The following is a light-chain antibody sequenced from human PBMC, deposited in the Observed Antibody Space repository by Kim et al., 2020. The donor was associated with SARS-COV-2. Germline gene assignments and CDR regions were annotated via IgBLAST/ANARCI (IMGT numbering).Light chain of an antibody. CDR2: DAS. CDR1: QSVSRY. Sequence: EIVLTQSPGTLSLSPGERATLSCRASQSVSRYLAWYQQKPGQTPRLLIYDASNRATGIPARFSGSGSGTDFTLTISSLEPEDFAVYYCQQRSNWPPLTFGGGTKVDMK. V-gene: IGKV3-11*01. CDR3: QQRSNWPPLT. J-gene: IGKJ4*01.